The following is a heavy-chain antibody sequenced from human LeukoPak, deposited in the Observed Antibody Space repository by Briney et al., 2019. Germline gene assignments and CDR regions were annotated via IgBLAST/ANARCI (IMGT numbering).Heavy chain of an antibody. Sequence: PGGSLRLSCAASGFTFSNYWMSWVRQAPGKGPEWVGDIKTDGSDKYYVGSVKGRFTISRDNAKNSLYLQMNSLRAEDTAVYYRARDSLIQYGSGSYWGFDYWGQGILVTVSS. CDR3: ARDSLIQYGSGSYWGFDY. J-gene: IGHJ4*02. CDR1: GFTFSNYW. V-gene: IGHV3-7*03. D-gene: IGHD3-10*01. CDR2: IKTDGSDK.